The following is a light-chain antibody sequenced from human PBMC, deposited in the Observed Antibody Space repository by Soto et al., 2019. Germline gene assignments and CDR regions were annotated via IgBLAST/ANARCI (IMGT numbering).Light chain of an antibody. Sequence: TVFTMSHAKLSFSQVEIASRAFGASQSFSSTYLAWYQQRPGQAPRLLIYGASNRATGIPDRFSGSASGTEFTLTVSRLEPEDFAVYYCQQYGGSPRTFGQGPKVDIK. CDR2: GAS. J-gene: IGKJ1*01. V-gene: IGKV3-20*01. CDR1: QSFSSTY. CDR3: QQYGGSPRT.